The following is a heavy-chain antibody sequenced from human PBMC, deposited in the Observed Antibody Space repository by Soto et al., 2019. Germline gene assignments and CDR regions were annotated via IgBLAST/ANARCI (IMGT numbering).Heavy chain of an antibody. CDR3: ASQGLVTTEGSDYYYYMDV. CDR1: EFTLSSHG. CDR2: ISDSGGRT. J-gene: IGHJ6*03. Sequence: EVQLMESGGGLVQPGGSLRLSCAASEFTLSSHGMSWVRQAPGRGLEWVSSISDSGGRTYYADSVKGRFTISRDNSKNTLYLHMNGLRAGDTAVYYCASQGLVTTEGSDYYYYMDVWGKGTTVTVSS. D-gene: IGHD4-17*01. V-gene: IGHV3-23*01.